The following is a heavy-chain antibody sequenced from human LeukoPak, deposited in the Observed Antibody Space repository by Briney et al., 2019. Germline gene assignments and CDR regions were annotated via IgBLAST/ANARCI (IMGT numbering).Heavy chain of an antibody. V-gene: IGHV4-59*01. CDR2: IYYSGST. CDR3: AGVLAAAGAYCVVY. J-gene: IGHJ4*02. Sequence: SETLSLTCTVSGGSISSYYWSWIRQPPGKGLEWIGDIYYSGSTNYNPSLKSRDTMSGDTSKNQFSLKLSSVTAADTAVYYCAGVLAAAGAYCVVYWGQGTLVTVSS. D-gene: IGHD6-13*01. CDR1: GGSISSYY.